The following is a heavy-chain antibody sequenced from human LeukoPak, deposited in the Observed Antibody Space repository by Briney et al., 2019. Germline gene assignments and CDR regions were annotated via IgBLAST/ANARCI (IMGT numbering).Heavy chain of an antibody. CDR3: ARPPARDGKMGFDY. CDR2: IYYSGST. Sequence: SETLSLTCTVSGGSISSYYWSWIRQPPGKGLEWIGGIYYSGSTYYNPSLKSRVTISVDTSKNQFSLKLSSVTAADTAVYYCARPPARDGKMGFDYWGQGTLVTVSS. CDR1: GGSISSYY. V-gene: IGHV4-59*05. D-gene: IGHD5-24*01. J-gene: IGHJ4*02.